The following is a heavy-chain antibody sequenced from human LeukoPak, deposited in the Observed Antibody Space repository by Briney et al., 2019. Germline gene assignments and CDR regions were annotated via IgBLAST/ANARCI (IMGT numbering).Heavy chain of an antibody. Sequence: SETLSLTCAVYGGSFNGYYWSWIRQPPGKGLEWIGEINHSGSTNYNPSLKSRVTISVDTSKNQFSLKLSSVTAADTAVYYCARGGYYDYIWGSYRRTNPYDYWGQGTLVTVSS. D-gene: IGHD3-16*02. CDR1: GGSFNGYY. J-gene: IGHJ4*02. CDR2: INHSGST. V-gene: IGHV4-34*01. CDR3: ARGGYYDYIWGSYRRTNPYDY.